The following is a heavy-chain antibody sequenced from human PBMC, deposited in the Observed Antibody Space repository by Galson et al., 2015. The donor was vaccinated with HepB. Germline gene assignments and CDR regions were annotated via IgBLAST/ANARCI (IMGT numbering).Heavy chain of an antibody. D-gene: IGHD2-2*01. CDR1: GFTFSSYG. CDR3: TSLVVPAAPYFDY. V-gene: IGHV3-30*03. Sequence: SLRLSCAASGFTFSSYGMHWVRQAPGKGLEWVAVISYDGSNKYYADSVKGRFTISRDNSKNTLYLQMNSLKTEDTAVYYCTSLVVPAAPYFDYWGQGTLVTVSS. J-gene: IGHJ4*02. CDR2: ISYDGSNK.